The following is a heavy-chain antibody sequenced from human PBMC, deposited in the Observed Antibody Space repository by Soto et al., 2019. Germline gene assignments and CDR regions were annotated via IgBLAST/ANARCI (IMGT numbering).Heavy chain of an antibody. V-gene: IGHV3-74*01. Sequence: PGGSLRLSCAASGFTFSSYWMHWVRQAPGKGLVWVSRINSDGSSTSYADSVKGRFTISRDNAKNTLYLQMNSLRAEDTAVYYCARDRAVVPAAIYYYYYGMDVWGQGTTVTVYS. J-gene: IGHJ6*02. CDR1: GFTFSSYW. CDR2: INSDGSST. CDR3: ARDRAVVPAAIYYYYYGMDV. D-gene: IGHD2-2*01.